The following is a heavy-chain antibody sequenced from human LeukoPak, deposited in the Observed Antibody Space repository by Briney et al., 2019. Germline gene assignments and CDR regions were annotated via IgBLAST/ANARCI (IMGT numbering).Heavy chain of an antibody. CDR2: INNDGSSI. CDR3: NTAGLDWFDP. J-gene: IGHJ5*02. CDR1: GFTLSNFW. V-gene: IGHV3-74*01. D-gene: IGHD6-13*01. Sequence: GGSLRLSCATSGFTLSNFWMHWVRQAPGKGLVWVSRINNDGSSINYADSVKGRFTISRDNAKNTLYLQMNSLKTEDTAVYYCNTAGLDWFDPWGQGTLVTVSS.